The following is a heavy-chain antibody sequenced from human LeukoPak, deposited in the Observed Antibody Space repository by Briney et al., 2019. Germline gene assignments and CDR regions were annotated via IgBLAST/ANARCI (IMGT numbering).Heavy chain of an antibody. J-gene: IGHJ3*02. CDR2: IIPILGIA. V-gene: IGHV1-69*04. CDR1: GGTFSSYA. D-gene: IGHD5-12*01. CDR3: ARDPPPSGYDSPSPDAFDI. Sequence: EASVKVSCKASGGTFSSYAISWVRQAPGQGLEWMGRIIPILGIANYAQKFQGRVTITADKSTSTAYMELSSLRSEDTAVYYCARDPPPSGYDSPSPDAFDIWGQGTMVIVSS.